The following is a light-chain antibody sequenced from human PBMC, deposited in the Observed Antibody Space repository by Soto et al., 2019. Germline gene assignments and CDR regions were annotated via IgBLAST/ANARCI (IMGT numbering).Light chain of an antibody. J-gene: IGLJ3*02. CDR3: LLYYVDVNWV. CDR1: TGTVTSGYF. Sequence: QAVVTQEPSLTVPPGGTVTLTCASSTGTVTSGYFPSWFQKKPGQAPRALIYSTSNRHSWTPARFSGSLLGGKAALTLSAVQPEDEADYYCLLYYVDVNWVFGGGTKVTVL. CDR2: STS. V-gene: IGLV7-43*01.